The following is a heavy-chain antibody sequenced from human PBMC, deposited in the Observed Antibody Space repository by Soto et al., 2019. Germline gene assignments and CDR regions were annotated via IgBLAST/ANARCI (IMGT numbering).Heavy chain of an antibody. CDR2: ISSSSSYI. J-gene: IGHJ3*02. Sequence: GGSLRLSCAASGFTFSSYSMNWVRQAPGKGLEWVSSISSSSSYIYYADSVKGRFTISRYNAKNSLYLQMNSLRAEDTAVYYCALEGDSSRWWDAFDIWGQGTMVTVSS. CDR1: GFTFSSYS. V-gene: IGHV3-21*01. D-gene: IGHD6-19*01. CDR3: ALEGDSSRWWDAFDI.